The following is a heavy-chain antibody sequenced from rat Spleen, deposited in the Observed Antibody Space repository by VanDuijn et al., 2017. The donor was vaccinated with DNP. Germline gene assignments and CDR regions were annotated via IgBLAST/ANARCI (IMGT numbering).Heavy chain of an antibody. CDR1: GFTFSDYV. Sequence: EVQLVESGGGLVQPGRSLKLSCAASGFTFSDYVMAWVRQAPTKGLEWVASISTVGDNSVYRDSVKGRFTISRDNVKNTLYLQMNSLRSEDTATYYCARGGRSYFDYWGQGVMVTVSS. D-gene: IGHD1-11*01. J-gene: IGHJ2*01. CDR2: ISTVGDNS. CDR3: ARGGRSYFDY. V-gene: IGHV5S13*01.